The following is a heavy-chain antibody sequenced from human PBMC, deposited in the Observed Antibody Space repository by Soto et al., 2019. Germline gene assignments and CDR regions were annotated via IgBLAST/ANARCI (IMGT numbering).Heavy chain of an antibody. D-gene: IGHD3-3*02. CDR3: AALHFWSGPWTHTRLDY. Sequence: PSETLSLTCTVSGGSISSGDYYWSWIRQPPGKGLEWIGYIYYSGSTNYNPSLTSRVTISVDKSKNHFSLKLTSVTAADTAVYYCAALHFWSGPWTHTRLDYWGQGTLVTVSS. V-gene: IGHV4-30-4*01. CDR2: IYYSGST. J-gene: IGHJ4*02. CDR1: GGSISSGDYY.